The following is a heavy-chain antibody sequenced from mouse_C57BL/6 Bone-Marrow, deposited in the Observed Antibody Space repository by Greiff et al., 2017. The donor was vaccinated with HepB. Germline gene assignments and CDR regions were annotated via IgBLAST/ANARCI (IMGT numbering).Heavy chain of an antibody. D-gene: IGHD1-1*01. CDR1: GYSFTDYN. CDR2: INPNYGTT. CDR3: AREGYYGSSFEGYFDV. V-gene: IGHV1-39*01. J-gene: IGHJ1*03. Sequence: EVQLQQSGPELVKPGASVKISCKASGYSFTDYNMNWVKQSNGKSLEWIGVINPNYGTTSYNQKFKGKATLTVDQSSSTAYMQLNSLTSEDSAVYYCAREGYYGSSFEGYFDVWGTGTTVTVSS.